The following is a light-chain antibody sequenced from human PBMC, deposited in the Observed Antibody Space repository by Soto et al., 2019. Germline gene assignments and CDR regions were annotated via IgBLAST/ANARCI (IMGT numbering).Light chain of an antibody. CDR1: QSVSSN. J-gene: IGKJ1*01. CDR3: QQYNNLRT. V-gene: IGKV3-15*01. Sequence: EIVMTQSPATLSVSPGERVTLSCRASQSVSSNLAWYQQKPGQAPRLLIYGASTRATGIPVRFSGSGSGTEFTLTISSLQSEDFAVYFCQQYNNLRTFGQGTKVEIK. CDR2: GAS.